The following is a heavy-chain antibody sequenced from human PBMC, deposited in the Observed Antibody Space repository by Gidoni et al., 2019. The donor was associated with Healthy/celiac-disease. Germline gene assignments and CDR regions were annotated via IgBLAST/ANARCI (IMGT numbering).Heavy chain of an antibody. CDR2: INAGNGTT. CDR3: ARVGYYGSGVLDY. D-gene: IGHD3-10*01. J-gene: IGHJ4*02. CDR1: VYTFTSYA. Sequence: QVQLVQSRAEVKKPGVSVKVSCKASVYTFTSYARHWVRQAPGQRLEWMRWINAGNGTTNYSQKFQGRVTITRDISASTAYMERSSLRSEDTAVYYCARVGYYGSGVLDYWGQGTLVTVSS. V-gene: IGHV1-3*01.